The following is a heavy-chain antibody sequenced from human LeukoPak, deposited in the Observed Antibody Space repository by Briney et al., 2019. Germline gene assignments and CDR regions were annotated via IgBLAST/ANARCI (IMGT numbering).Heavy chain of an antibody. CDR2: IYSGGST. V-gene: IGHV3-53*01. CDR3: AILRYFDEHYYYYDMDV. J-gene: IGHJ6*02. CDR1: GFTVSSNY. D-gene: IGHD3-9*01. Sequence: PGGSLRLSCAASGFTVSSNYMSWVRQAPGKGLEWVSVIYSGGSTYYADSVKGRFTISRDNSKNTLYLQMNSLRAEDTAVYYCAILRYFDEHYYYYDMDVWGQGTTVTVSS.